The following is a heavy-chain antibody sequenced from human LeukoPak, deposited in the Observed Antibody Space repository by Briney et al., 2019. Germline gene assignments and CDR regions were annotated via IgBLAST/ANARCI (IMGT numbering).Heavy chain of an antibody. Sequence: GGSLRLSCAASGFTFSGSAMHWVRQASGKGLEWVGRIRSKANSYATAYAASVKGRFTISRDDSKNTAYRQMNSLKTEDTAVYYCTRHVATGIDYWGQGTLVTVSS. J-gene: IGHJ4*02. V-gene: IGHV3-73*01. CDR2: IRSKANSYAT. CDR3: TRHVATGIDY. CDR1: GFTFSGSA.